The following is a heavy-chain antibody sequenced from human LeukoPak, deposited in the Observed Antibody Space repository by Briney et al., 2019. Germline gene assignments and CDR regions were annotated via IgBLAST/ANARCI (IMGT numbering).Heavy chain of an antibody. Sequence: PGGSLRLSCTASGFTFSRYGMHWVRQAPGKGLEWVAFIRYDGSDEYCADSVKGRFTISRDNSKNTLYLQMNSLRAGDTAVYYCAKPQGGFGEYYFDYCGQGTLVTVSS. V-gene: IGHV3-30*02. CDR3: AKPQGGFGEYYFDY. J-gene: IGHJ4*02. CDR2: IRYDGSDE. CDR1: GFTFSRYG. D-gene: IGHD3-10*01.